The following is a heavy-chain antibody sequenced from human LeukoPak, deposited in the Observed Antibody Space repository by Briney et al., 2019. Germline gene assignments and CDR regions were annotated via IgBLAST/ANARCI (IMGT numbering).Heavy chain of an antibody. D-gene: IGHD3-22*01. J-gene: IGHJ4*02. Sequence: GGPLRLSCTVSGFSVTNNYMSWVRQAPGKGLEWVAVVYSGGFTNYADSVEGRFTLSRDSSKNTLFLQMNTLKVEDTAVYYCARVSRGNYDSSGYSDWGQGTQVIVSS. CDR2: VYSGGFT. CDR1: GFSVTNNY. CDR3: ARVSRGNYDSSGYSD. V-gene: IGHV3-53*01.